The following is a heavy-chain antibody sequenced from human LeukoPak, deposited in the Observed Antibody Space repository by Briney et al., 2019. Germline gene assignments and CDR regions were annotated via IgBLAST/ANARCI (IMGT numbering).Heavy chain of an antibody. Sequence: GGSLRLSCAASGFTFRSYWMSWVRQAPGKGVEWVANIKPDGSEKYYEDSMKGRFTISRDNAKNSLYLQMNSLRAEDTAVYYCARVAEAAAFDYWGQGTLVTVSS. CDR1: GFTFRSYW. D-gene: IGHD6-13*01. V-gene: IGHV3-7*01. CDR3: ARVAEAAAFDY. J-gene: IGHJ4*02. CDR2: IKPDGSEK.